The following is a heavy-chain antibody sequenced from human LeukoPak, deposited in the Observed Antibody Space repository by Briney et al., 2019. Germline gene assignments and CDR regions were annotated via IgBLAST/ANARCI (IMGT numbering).Heavy chain of an antibody. CDR3: AKRITMVRGVLDY. CDR2: ISGSGGSI. V-gene: IGHV3-23*01. CDR1: GFTFSSYA. D-gene: IGHD3-10*01. J-gene: IGHJ4*02. Sequence: GGSLRLSCAASGFTFSSYAMSWVRQAPGKGLEWVSAISGSGGSIYYADSVKGRFTISRDNSKNTLYLQMNSLRAEDTAVYYCAKRITMVRGVLDYWGQGTLVTVSS.